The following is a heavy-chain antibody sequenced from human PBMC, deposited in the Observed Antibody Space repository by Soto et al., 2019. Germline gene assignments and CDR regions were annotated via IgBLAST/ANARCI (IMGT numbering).Heavy chain of an antibody. CDR2: ISYDGSNK. Sequence: GGSLRLSCAASGFTFSSYGMHWVRQAPGKGLEWVAVISYDGSNKYYADSVKGRFTISRDNSKNTLYLQMNSLIAEDTAVYYCAKDPEPTTYYYYGMDVWGQGTTVTVSS. CDR1: GFTFSSYG. CDR3: AKDPEPTTYYYYGMDV. D-gene: IGHD1-7*01. V-gene: IGHV3-30*18. J-gene: IGHJ6*02.